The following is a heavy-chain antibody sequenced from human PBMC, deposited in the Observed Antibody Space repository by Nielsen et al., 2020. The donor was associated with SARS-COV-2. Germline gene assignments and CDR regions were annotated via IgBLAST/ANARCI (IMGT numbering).Heavy chain of an antibody. CDR1: GDSVSSNSAA. V-gene: IGHV6-1*01. CDR3: AREPPSMGWAARWFDP. J-gene: IGHJ5*02. D-gene: IGHD6-6*01. Sequence: SETLSLTCAISGDSVSSNSAAWNWIRQSPSRGLEWLGRTYYRSKWYNDYAVSVKSRITINPDTSKNQFSLQLNSVTPEDTAVYYCAREPPSMGWAARWFDPWGQGTLVTVSS. CDR2: TYYRSKWYN.